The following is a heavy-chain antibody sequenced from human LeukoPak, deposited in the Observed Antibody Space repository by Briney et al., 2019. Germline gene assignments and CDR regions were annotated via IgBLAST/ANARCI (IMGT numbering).Heavy chain of an antibody. V-gene: IGHV4-59*01. J-gene: IGHJ6*02. Sequence: SETLSLTCTVSGGSISSYYWSWIRQPPGKGREWIGYIYYSGSTNYNPSLKSRVTISVDTSKNQFSLKLSSVTAADTAVYYCARDEPSEWGDYYYGMDVWGQGTTVTVSS. CDR3: ARDEPSEWGDYYYGMDV. CDR1: GGSISSYY. D-gene: IGHD1-26*01. CDR2: IYYSGST.